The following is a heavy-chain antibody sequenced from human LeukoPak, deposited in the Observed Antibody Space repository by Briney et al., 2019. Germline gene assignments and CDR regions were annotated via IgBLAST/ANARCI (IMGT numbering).Heavy chain of an antibody. CDR2: IYPGDSDT. Sequence: GESLKISCKGSGYSFTSYWIGWVRQMPGKGLEWMGIIYPGDSDTRYSPSFQGQVTISADKSISTAYLQWSSLKASDTAMYYCARRYSGYDYQSRYYYYYMDVWGKGTTVTVSS. V-gene: IGHV5-51*01. J-gene: IGHJ6*03. D-gene: IGHD5-12*01. CDR1: GYSFTSYW. CDR3: ARRYSGYDYQSRYYYYYMDV.